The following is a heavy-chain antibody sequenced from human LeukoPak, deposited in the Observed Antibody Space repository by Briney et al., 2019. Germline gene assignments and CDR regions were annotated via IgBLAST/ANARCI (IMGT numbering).Heavy chain of an antibody. CDR2: IKQDGSEI. J-gene: IGHJ4*02. D-gene: IGHD2-2*02. CDR1: GFTFSSYW. V-gene: IGHV3-7*01. Sequence: GGSLRLSCAAPGFTFSSYWMSWVRQAPGKGLEWVANIKQDGSEIYYVLSVKGRFTISRDNAKNSLYLQMNSLRAEDTAVYYCARDAFVVVPAAIPYYFDYWGQGTLVTVSS. CDR3: ARDAFVVVPAAIPYYFDY.